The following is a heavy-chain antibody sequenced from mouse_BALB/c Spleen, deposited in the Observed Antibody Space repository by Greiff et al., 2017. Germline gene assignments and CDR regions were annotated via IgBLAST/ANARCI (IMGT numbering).Heavy chain of an antibody. CDR1: GFTFSSYA. V-gene: IGHV5-6-5*01. CDR3: ARVYFYDYDGYYAMDY. D-gene: IGHD2-4*01. CDR2: ISSGGST. Sequence: EVQLVESGGGLVKPGGSLKLSCAASGFTFSSYAMSWVRQTPEKRLEWVASISSGGSTYYPDSVKGRFTISRDNARSILYLQMSSLRSEDTAMYYCARVYFYDYDGYYAMDYWGQGTSVTVSS. J-gene: IGHJ4*01.